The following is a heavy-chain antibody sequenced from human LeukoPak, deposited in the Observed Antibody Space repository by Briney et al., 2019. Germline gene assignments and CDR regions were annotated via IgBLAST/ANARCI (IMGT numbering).Heavy chain of an antibody. CDR2: MKPNTGGT. J-gene: IGHJ1*01. Sequence: GASVKVSCTASGYTFTDRYIHWVRQAPGQGLEWMGWMKPNTGGTKYAEKFQGRVTMTRDTSISTAYMELNGLRSDDTAVYYCARGPGPRIVVSNEYFHHWGQGTLVTVSS. D-gene: IGHD3-22*01. V-gene: IGHV1-2*02. CDR1: GYTFTDRY. CDR3: ARGPGPRIVVSNEYFHH.